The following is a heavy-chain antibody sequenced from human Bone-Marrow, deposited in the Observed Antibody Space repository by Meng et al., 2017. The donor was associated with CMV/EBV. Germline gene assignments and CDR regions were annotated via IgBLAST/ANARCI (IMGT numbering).Heavy chain of an antibody. CDR1: GGSISNYY. V-gene: IGHV4-59*01. Sequence: SETLSLTCTVSGGSISNYYWSWIRQPPGKRLEWIGYIHYSGTTNYNPSLKSRVTISVDRSKNQFSLKVNSVTAADTAVYYCARGYSSSWPFDYWGQGTLGTVSS. CDR2: IHYSGTT. J-gene: IGHJ4*02. D-gene: IGHD6-13*01. CDR3: ARGYSSSWPFDY.